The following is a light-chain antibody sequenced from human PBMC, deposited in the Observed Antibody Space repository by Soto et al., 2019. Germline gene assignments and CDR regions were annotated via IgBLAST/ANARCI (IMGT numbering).Light chain of an antibody. V-gene: IGLV1-40*01. CDR1: SSNIGAHYD. CDR2: GNS. J-gene: IGLJ1*01. CDR3: AAWDDTLNGLYV. Sequence: QSVLTQPPSVSGAPGQRVTISCTGSSSNIGAHYDVHWYQQLPGTAPKLLIYGNSNRPSGVPDRFSGSKSGTSASLAITGLQAEDEADYYCAAWDDTLNGLYVFGTGTKVTVL.